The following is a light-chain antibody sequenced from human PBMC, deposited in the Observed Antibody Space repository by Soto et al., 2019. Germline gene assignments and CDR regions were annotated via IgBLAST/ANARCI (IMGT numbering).Light chain of an antibody. CDR3: QQYGSYPLGIT. CDR1: QSVSSSY. J-gene: IGKJ2*01. Sequence: EIVLTQSPGTLSLSPGERATLSCRASQSVSSSYLAWYQQKPGQAPRLLIYGASSRATGIPARFSGSGSGKDFTLTISRLEPKDFAVYSCQQYGSYPLGITFGQGTKLEIK. V-gene: IGKV3-20*01. CDR2: GAS.